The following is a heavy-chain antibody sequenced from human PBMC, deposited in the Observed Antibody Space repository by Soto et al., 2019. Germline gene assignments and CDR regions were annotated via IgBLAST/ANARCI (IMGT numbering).Heavy chain of an antibody. V-gene: IGHV3-7*01. CDR1: GFSFSASW. Sequence: EAQLVESGGGLVQPGGSLRLSCAASGFSFSASWMSWARQVAGKGLEWVANINPDGSRMSYADSVNDRFTISRDNAQNTLYLQMDSLRAEDTAVYYCARHVIRGQGTLVTVSS. CDR2: INPDGSRM. J-gene: IGHJ4*02. D-gene: IGHD2-21*01. CDR3: ARHVI.